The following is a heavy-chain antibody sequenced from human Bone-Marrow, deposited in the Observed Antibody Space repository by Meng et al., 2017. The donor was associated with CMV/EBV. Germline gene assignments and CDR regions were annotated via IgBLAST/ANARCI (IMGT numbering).Heavy chain of an antibody. Sequence: ASVKVSCKASGYTFTSYGISWVRQAPGQGLEWMGWINPNSGGTNYAQKFQGRVTMTTDTSTSTAYMELRSLRSDDTAVYYCARDLSVPAYYYYYYGMDVWGQGTTVTVSS. CDR3: ARDLSVPAYYYYYYGMDV. D-gene: IGHD2-2*01. V-gene: IGHV1-18*01. CDR1: GYTFTSYG. CDR2: INPNSGGT. J-gene: IGHJ6*02.